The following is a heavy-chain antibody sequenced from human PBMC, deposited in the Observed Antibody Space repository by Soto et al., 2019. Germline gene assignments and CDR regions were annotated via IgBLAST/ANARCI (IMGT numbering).Heavy chain of an antibody. CDR2: ISSSSSTI. CDR1: GCTFSSYS. CDR3: ARDFYDFWSGGKSYFDY. J-gene: IGHJ4*02. Sequence: PGGSLRLSCAAAGCTFSSYSRNWVRQAPGKGLEWVSYISSSSSTIYYADSVKGRFTVSRDNAKNSLYLQMNSLRDEDTAVYYCARDFYDFWSGGKSYFDYWGQGTLVTVSS. D-gene: IGHD3-3*01. V-gene: IGHV3-48*02.